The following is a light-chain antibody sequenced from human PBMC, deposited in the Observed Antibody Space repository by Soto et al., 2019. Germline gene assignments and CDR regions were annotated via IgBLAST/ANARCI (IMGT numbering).Light chain of an antibody. J-gene: IGKJ4*01. CDR3: QQSYSTPRGT. Sequence: DIQMTQSPSSLSASVGDRVTITCRASQSISSYLNWYQQKPVKAPKLLIYAASSLQSVVTSRFSGSGSWTDFPLTISSLQPEDFATYYCQQSYSTPRGTFGGGTKVEIK. CDR1: QSISSY. V-gene: IGKV1-39*01. CDR2: AAS.